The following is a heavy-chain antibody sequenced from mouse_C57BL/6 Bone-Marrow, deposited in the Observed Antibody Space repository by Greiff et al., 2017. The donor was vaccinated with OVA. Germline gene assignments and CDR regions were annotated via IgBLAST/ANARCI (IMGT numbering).Heavy chain of an antibody. J-gene: IGHJ2*01. D-gene: IGHD1-1*01. CDR2: ILPGSGST. CDR1: GYTFTNYW. V-gene: IGHV1-63*01. Sequence: VQLQQSGAELVRPGTSVKMSCKASGYTFTNYWIGWAKQRPGHGLEWIGEILPGSGSTNYNEKFKGKATFNADTSSNTAYMQLSSLTTEDAAIYYCARRGNYYGSSDYWGQGTTLTVSS. CDR3: ARRGNYYGSSDY.